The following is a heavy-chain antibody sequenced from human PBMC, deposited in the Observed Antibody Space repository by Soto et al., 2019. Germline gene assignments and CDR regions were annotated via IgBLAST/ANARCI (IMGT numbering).Heavy chain of an antibody. D-gene: IGHD2-15*01. CDR2: ISGSGSST. CDR1: GFTFSSYA. Sequence: GGSLRLSCAASGFTFSSYAMSWVRQAPGKGLEWVAAISGSGSSTYYADSVKGRFTISRDNSKNTLYLQMNSVRAEDTDVYSCAKAPAGGGHPYYYYCMDVWGQGTLVTVSS. CDR3: AKAPAGGGHPYYYYCMDV. J-gene: IGHJ6*02. V-gene: IGHV3-23*01.